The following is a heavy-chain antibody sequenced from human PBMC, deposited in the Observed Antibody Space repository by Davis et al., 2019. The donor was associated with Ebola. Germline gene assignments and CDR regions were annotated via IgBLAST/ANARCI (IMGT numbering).Heavy chain of an antibody. CDR3: ARGGYAPSYDFWSGYYYYYYGMDV. Sequence: AASVKVSCKASGGTFSSYAISWVRQAPGQGLEWMGRIIPILGIANYAQNFQGRVTLTRDTSTSTVYMELRSLRSDDTAVYYCARGGYAPSYDFWSGYYYYYYGMDVWGQGTTVTVSS. V-gene: IGHV1-69*10. CDR2: IIPILGIA. J-gene: IGHJ6*02. CDR1: GGTFSSYA. D-gene: IGHD3-3*01.